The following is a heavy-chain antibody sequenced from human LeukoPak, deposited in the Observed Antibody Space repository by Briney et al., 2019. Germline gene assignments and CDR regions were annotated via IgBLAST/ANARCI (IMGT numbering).Heavy chain of an antibody. CDR1: GYPFTSYF. D-gene: IGHD6-6*01. CDR2: INPSGGST. Sequence: ASVKVSCKASGYPFTSYFMHWVRQAPGQGLEWMGIINPSGGSTSYAQKFQGRVTMTRDTSTSTVYMELSSLRSEDTAAYYCARTAGRTFDYWGQGTLVTVSS. CDR3: ARTAGRTFDY. V-gene: IGHV1-46*01. J-gene: IGHJ4*02.